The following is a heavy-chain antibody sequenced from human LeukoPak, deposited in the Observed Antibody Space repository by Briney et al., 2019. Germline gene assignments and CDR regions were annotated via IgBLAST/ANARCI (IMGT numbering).Heavy chain of an antibody. CDR3: ARDIRGYNYGWFDY. J-gene: IGHJ4*02. Sequence: PSETLSLTCTVSGGSTNSYFWTWIRQPPGKGLEWIGYIYYSGSTKYNPSLKSRVTISLDTSKNQFSLNLSSVTAADTAVYDCARDIRGYNYGWFDYWGQGTLVTVSS. CDR1: GGSTNSYF. D-gene: IGHD5-18*01. CDR2: IYYSGST. V-gene: IGHV4-59*01.